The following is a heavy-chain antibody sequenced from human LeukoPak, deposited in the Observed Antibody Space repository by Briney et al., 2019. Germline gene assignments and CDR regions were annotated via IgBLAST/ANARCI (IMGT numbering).Heavy chain of an antibody. CDR3: ARGPPPDFDRSGFYYNY. CDR2: ISHAGGA. Sequence: KTSQTLSLTCAIYVGSFRGYYWSWFRQPPAKGMEWIGEISHAGGASYNPSLKSRVTISEDTSKNQFSLNLSSVTAADTAVYYCARGPPPDFDRSGFYYNYWGQGTLVIVSS. V-gene: IGHV4-34*01. J-gene: IGHJ4*02. CDR1: VGSFRGYY. D-gene: IGHD3-22*01.